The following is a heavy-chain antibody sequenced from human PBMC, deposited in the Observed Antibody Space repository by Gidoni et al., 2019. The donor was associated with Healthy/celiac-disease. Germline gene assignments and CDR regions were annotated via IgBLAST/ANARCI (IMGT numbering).Heavy chain of an antibody. CDR3: ARQGTGVYYYYYGMDV. Sequence: EVQLVQAGAEVKKRGESLKISCKGSGYSFTSYWIGWVRQMPGKGLEWRGIIYPGDSDTRYSPSFQGQVTISADKSISTAYLQWSSLKASDTAMYYCARQGTGVYYYYYGMDVWGQGTTVTVSS. D-gene: IGHD1-1*01. V-gene: IGHV5-51*01. J-gene: IGHJ6*02. CDR1: GYSFTSYW. CDR2: IYPGDSDT.